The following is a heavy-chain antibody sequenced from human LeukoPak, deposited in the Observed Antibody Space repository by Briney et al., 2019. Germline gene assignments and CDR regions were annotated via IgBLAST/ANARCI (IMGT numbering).Heavy chain of an antibody. CDR3: ARGTLRLNAFDI. V-gene: IGHV4-34*01. CDR1: GGSFSGYY. CDR2: INHSGST. D-gene: IGHD4-17*01. J-gene: IGHJ3*02. Sequence: SETLSLTCAVYGGSFSGYYWSWIRQPPGKGLEWIGEINHSGSTNYNPSLKSRVTISVDTSKNQFSLKLSSVTAADTAVYYCARGTLRLNAFDIWGQGAMVTVSS.